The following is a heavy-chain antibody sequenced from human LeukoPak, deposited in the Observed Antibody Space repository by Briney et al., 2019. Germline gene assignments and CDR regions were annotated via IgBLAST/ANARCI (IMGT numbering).Heavy chain of an antibody. CDR2: ISGSGGST. D-gene: IGHD3-22*01. Sequence: GGSLRLSCAASGFTFSSYAMSWVRQAPGKGLEWVSAISGSGGSTYYADSVKGRFTISRDNSENTLYLQMNSLRAEDTAVYYCAKDRSSGYTNDAFDIWGQGTMVTVSS. J-gene: IGHJ3*02. CDR1: GFTFSSYA. V-gene: IGHV3-23*01. CDR3: AKDRSSGYTNDAFDI.